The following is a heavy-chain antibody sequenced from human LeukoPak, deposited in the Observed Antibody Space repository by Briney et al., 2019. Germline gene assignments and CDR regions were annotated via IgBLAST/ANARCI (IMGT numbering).Heavy chain of an antibody. CDR1: GFTFSGSG. CDR2: IRYHGSDK. V-gene: IGHV3-30*02. CDR3: ARSPTSWYFDY. J-gene: IGHJ4*02. D-gene: IGHD2-2*01. Sequence: PGGSLRLSCAASGFTFSGSGMHWVRQAPGKGLEWVAFIRYHGSDKFYADSVKGRFTISRDNSKNTLYLQMNSLRPEDTSVYYCARSPTSWYFDYWGQGPLVPVSS.